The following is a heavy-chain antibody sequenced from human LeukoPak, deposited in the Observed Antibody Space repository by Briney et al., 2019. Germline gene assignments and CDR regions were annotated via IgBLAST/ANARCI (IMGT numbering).Heavy chain of an antibody. J-gene: IGHJ4*02. CDR1: RASSSAYY. V-gene: IGHV4-59*01. CDR2: IYYGGNT. CDR3: ARSGLTAAEIIDH. Sequence: SETLAVTCTVSRASSSAYYWALIRHAPGSVLEWIGYIYYGGNTNYNPSRNSGVTISIDTSKKEFSLKLTSVTAADTAVYFCARSGLTAAEIIDHWGQGTLVTVSS. D-gene: IGHD3-10*01.